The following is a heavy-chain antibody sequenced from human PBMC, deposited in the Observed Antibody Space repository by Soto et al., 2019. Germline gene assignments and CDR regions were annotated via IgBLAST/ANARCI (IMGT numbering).Heavy chain of an antibody. V-gene: IGHV1-46*03. CDR2: VSPSGDTT. D-gene: IGHD4-17*01. CDR3: TCRGDSDTFDV. Sequence: QVQLVQSGFEVKKPGASVRVSCKTSGHTFSIYYIHWVRQAPGQGLEWMGMVSPSGDTTTYAQKFQGRVTMTGDTSTSEVYMHLSGLRSEDTAVYYSTCRGDSDTFDVWGQGTMVTVS. CDR1: GHTFSIYY. J-gene: IGHJ3*01.